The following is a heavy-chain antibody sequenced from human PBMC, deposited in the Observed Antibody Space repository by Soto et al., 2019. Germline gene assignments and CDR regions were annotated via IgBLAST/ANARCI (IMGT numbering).Heavy chain of an antibody. CDR2: INHSGST. CDR1: GGSFSGYY. D-gene: IGHD2-15*01. J-gene: IGHJ3*02. Sequence: SETLSLTCAVYGGSFSGYYWSWIRQPPGKGLEWIGEINHSGSTNYNPSLKSRVTISVDTSKNQFSLKLSSVTAADTAVYYCATWRRWPLSFDIWGQGTMVTVSS. V-gene: IGHV4-34*01. CDR3: ATWRRWPLSFDI.